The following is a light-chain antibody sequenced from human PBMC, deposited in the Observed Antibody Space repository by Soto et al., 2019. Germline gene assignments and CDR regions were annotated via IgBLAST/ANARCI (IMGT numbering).Light chain of an antibody. Sequence: QSVLTQPPSASGSPGQSVTISCTGTSSDVGGYNYVSWYQQHPGKAPKLMIYEVSKRPSGVPDRFSGSKSGNTASLTVSGLRAEDEADYYCSSYAGSISPYVVFGGGTKLTVL. CDR3: SSYAGSISPYVV. CDR1: SSDVGGYNY. V-gene: IGLV2-8*01. CDR2: EVS. J-gene: IGLJ2*01.